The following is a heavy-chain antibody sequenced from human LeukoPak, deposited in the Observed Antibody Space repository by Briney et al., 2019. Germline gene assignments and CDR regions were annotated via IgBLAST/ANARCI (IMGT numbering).Heavy chain of an antibody. D-gene: IGHD6-19*01. CDR3: ARAVAGTGRPVDY. Sequence: SVKVSCKASGGTFSSYAISWVRQAPGQGLEWMGGIIPIFGTANYAQKFQGRVTITADKSTSTAYMELSSLRSEDTAVYYCARAVAGTGRPVDYWGQGTLVTVSS. CDR1: GGTFSSYA. CDR2: IIPIFGTA. V-gene: IGHV1-69*06. J-gene: IGHJ4*02.